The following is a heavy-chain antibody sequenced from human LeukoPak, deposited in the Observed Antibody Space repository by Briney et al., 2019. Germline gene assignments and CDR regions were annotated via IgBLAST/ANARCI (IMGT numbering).Heavy chain of an antibody. J-gene: IGHJ3*02. V-gene: IGHV3-21*01. CDR1: GFTFSSYS. D-gene: IGHD3-22*01. CDR3: ARDQVVVVSDAFDI. CDR2: ISSSSSYI. Sequence: GGSLRLSCAASGFTFSSYSMNWVRQAPGKGLEWVSSISSSSSYIYYADSVKGRFTISRDNAKNSLYLQMNSPRAEDTAVYYCARDQVVVVSDAFDIWGQGTMVTVSS.